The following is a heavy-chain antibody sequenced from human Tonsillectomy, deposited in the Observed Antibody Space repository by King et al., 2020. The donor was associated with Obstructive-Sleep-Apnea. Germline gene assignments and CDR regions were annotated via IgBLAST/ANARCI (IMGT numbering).Heavy chain of an antibody. Sequence: QLVQSGAEVKKPGESVKISCQGSGYSFTNYWIGWVRQMPGKGLEWMGIIYPGDSDTRYSPSFQGQVTISADKSIGTAYLQWSSLKASDTAMYFCARGYGNDWYFFDYWGQGTLVTVSS. J-gene: IGHJ4*02. CDR2: IYPGDSDT. CDR1: GYSFTNYW. CDR3: ARGYGNDWYFFDY. D-gene: IGHD3-9*01. V-gene: IGHV5-51*01.